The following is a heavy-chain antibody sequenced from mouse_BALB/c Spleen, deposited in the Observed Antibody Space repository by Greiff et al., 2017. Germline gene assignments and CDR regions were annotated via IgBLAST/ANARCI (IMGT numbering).Heavy chain of an antibody. CDR1: GFSLTSYD. CDR2: IWTGGGT. J-gene: IGHJ4*01. Sequence: VQRVESGPGLVAPSQSLSITCTVSGFSLTSYDISWIRQPPGKGLEWLGVIWTGGGTNYNSAFMSRLSISKDNSKSQVFLKMNSLQTDDTAIYYCVRVLDYWGQGTSVTVSS. V-gene: IGHV2-9-2*01. CDR3: VRVLDY.